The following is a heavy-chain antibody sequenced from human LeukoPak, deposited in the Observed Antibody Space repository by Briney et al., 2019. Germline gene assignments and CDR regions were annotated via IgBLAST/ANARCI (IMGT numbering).Heavy chain of an antibody. Sequence: ASVKVSCKASGYTFTSYDINWVRQATGQGLEWMGWMNPNSGNTGYAQKFQGRVTMTRNTSISTAYMELSSLRSEDTAVYYCARGSGQLPGLAYYYYMDVWGKGTTVTISS. CDR3: ARGSGQLPGLAYYYYMDV. D-gene: IGHD6-13*01. V-gene: IGHV1-8*01. CDR2: MNPNSGNT. J-gene: IGHJ6*03. CDR1: GYTFTSYD.